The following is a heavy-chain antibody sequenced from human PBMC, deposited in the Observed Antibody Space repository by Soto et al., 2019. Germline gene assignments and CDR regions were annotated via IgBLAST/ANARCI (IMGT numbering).Heavy chain of an antibody. V-gene: IGHV4-61*01. D-gene: IGHD3-22*01. J-gene: IGHJ3*02. Sequence: PSETLSLTCTVSGGSVSSGSYYWSWIRQPPGKGLEWIGYIYYSGSTNYNPSLKSRVTISVDTSKNQFSLKLSSVTAADTAVYYCARETEYYDSSGYYNLAFDIWGQGTMVTVSS. CDR3: ARETEYYDSSGYYNLAFDI. CDR2: IYYSGST. CDR1: GGSVSSGSYY.